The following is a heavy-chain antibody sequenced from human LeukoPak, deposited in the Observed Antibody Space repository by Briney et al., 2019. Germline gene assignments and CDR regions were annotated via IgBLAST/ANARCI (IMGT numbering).Heavy chain of an antibody. CDR3: ARVLVAGLGGVGNY. CDR2: IYHSGST. CDR1: GGSISSGGYS. J-gene: IGHJ4*02. V-gene: IGHV4-30-2*01. D-gene: IGHD6-19*01. Sequence: KSSETLSLTCAVSGGSISSGGYSWSWIRQPPGKGLEWIGYIYHSGSTYYNPSLKSRVTISVDGSKNQFSLKLSSVTAADTAVYYCARVLVAGLGGVGNYWGQGTLVTVSS.